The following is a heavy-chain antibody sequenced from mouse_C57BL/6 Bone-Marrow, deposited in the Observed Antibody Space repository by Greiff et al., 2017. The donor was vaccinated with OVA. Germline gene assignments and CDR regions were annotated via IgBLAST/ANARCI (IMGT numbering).Heavy chain of an antibody. D-gene: IGHD2-3*01. V-gene: IGHV1-63*01. CDR3: ARLDGYSAMDY. J-gene: IGHJ4*01. CDR1: GYTFTNYW. CDR2: IYPGGGYT. Sequence: VQLQQSGAELVRPGTSVKMSCKASGYTFTNYWIGWAKQRPGHGLEWIGDIYPGGGYTNYNEKFKGQATLTADKSSSTSYMQFSSLTSEDSAIYYCARLDGYSAMDYWGQGTSVTVSS.